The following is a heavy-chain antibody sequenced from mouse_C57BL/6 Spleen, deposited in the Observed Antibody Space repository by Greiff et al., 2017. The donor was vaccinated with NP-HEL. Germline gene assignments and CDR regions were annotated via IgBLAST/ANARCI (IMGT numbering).Heavy chain of an antibody. D-gene: IGHD1-1*01. V-gene: IGHV1-52*01. CDR1: GYTFTSYW. CDR3: AKGYYGSSSAWFAY. CDR2: IDPSDSET. Sequence: QVQLQQPGAELVRPGSSVKLSCKASGYTFTSYWMHWVKQRPIQGLEWIGNIDPSDSETHYNQKFKDKATLTVDKFSSTAYMQLSSLTSEDSAVYYCAKGYYGSSSAWFAYWGQGTLVTVSA. J-gene: IGHJ3*01.